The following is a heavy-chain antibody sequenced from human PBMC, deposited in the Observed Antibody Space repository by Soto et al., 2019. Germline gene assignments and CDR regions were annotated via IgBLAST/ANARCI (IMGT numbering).Heavy chain of an antibody. V-gene: IGHV1-69*01. CDR3: ARVYCSSTSCYGAFDI. CDR1: GGTFSSYA. Sequence: QVQLVQSGAEVKKPGSSVKVSCKASGGTFSSYAISWVRQAPGQGLEWMGGIIPIFGTANYAQKFQGRVTITADESTSTAYMELSSLRSEDMAVYYCARVYCSSTSCYGAFDIWGQGTMVTVSS. CDR2: IIPIFGTA. D-gene: IGHD2-2*01. J-gene: IGHJ3*02.